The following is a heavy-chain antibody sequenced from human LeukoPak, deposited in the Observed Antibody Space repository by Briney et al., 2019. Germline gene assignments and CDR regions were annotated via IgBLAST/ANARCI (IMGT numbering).Heavy chain of an antibody. CDR1: GGSISGYH. V-gene: IGHV4-4*07. J-gene: IGHJ3*02. CDR3: ASDLDSYSKSDGFDM. Sequence: SETLSLTCTVSGGSISGYHWSWIRQAAGEGLEWIGRMSSTGSSDYSPSLKSRVGMSVDTSRNQFSLNLSSVTAADTAVYYCASDLDSYSKSDGFDMWGQWTKVTVSS. D-gene: IGHD5-18*01. CDR2: MSSTGSS.